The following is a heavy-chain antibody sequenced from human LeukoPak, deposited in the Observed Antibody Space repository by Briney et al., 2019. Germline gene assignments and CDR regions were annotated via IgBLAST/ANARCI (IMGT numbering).Heavy chain of an antibody. V-gene: IGHV1-46*01. Sequence: GASVKVSCKASGYTFTSYYMHWVRQAPGQGLEWMGIINPSGGSTSYEQKFQGRVTLTRDTSTSTVYMELSSLRSEDTAVYYCARGYSSGPAFDIWGQGTMVTVSS. D-gene: IGHD6-19*01. CDR1: GYTFTSYY. CDR2: INPSGGST. J-gene: IGHJ3*02. CDR3: ARGYSSGPAFDI.